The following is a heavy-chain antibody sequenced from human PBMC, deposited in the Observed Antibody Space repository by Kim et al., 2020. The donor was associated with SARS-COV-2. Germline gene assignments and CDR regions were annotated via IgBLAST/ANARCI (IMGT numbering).Heavy chain of an antibody. Sequence: SETLSLTCTVSGGSISTYYWTWIRQSPEKGLEWMGYVYYSGSTVYNPSLKSRVTISIDTPKNQFSLKVNSVTAADTAVYYCARTHGSGSFEYWGQGILVTVSS. CDR1: GGSISTYY. J-gene: IGHJ4*02. CDR3: ARTHGSGSFEY. D-gene: IGHD3-10*01. V-gene: IGHV4-59*01. CDR2: VYYSGST.